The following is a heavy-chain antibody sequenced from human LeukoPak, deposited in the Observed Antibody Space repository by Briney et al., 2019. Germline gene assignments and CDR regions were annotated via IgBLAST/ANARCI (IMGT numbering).Heavy chain of an antibody. D-gene: IGHD4-17*01. CDR2: INPNSGGT. Sequence: ASVKVSCKASGYTFTGYYMHWVRQAPGQGLEWMGWINPNSGGTNYAQKFQGRVTMTRDTSISTAYMELSRLRSDDTAVYYCARGNGDYIGYYFDYWGQGTLVTVSS. V-gene: IGHV1-2*02. CDR1: GYTFTGYY. CDR3: ARGNGDYIGYYFDY. J-gene: IGHJ4*02.